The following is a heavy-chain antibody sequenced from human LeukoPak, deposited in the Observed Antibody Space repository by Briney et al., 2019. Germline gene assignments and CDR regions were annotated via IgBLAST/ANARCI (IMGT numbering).Heavy chain of an antibody. CDR1: GDSVSGNTTA. J-gene: IGHJ5*02. CDR2: TYSRSRWYH. Sequence: PSQTLSLTCAISGDSVSGNTTARNWIRQSPSRGLEWLGRTYSRSRWYHDYAVSVTSRISISADTSKNQFSLQLISVTPDDTAIYFCARGISRFNWFDTWGQGTLVTVSS. V-gene: IGHV6-1*01. CDR3: ARGISRFNWFDT. D-gene: IGHD3-10*01.